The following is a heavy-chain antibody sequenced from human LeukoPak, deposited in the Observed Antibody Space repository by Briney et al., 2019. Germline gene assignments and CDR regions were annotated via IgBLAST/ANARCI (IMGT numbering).Heavy chain of an antibody. Sequence: GASVKVSCKASGYTFTSYDINWVRQATGQGLEWMGWMNPNSGNTGYAQKFRGRVTMTRNTSISTAYMELSSLRSEDTAVYYCARGLMVRGVMSLYYFDYWGQGTLVTVSS. CDR2: MNPNSGNT. J-gene: IGHJ4*02. CDR3: ARGLMVRGVMSLYYFDY. V-gene: IGHV1-8*01. CDR1: GYTFTSYD. D-gene: IGHD3-10*01.